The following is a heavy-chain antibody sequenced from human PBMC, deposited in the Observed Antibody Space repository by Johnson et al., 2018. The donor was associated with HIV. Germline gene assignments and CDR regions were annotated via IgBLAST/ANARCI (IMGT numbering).Heavy chain of an antibody. CDR1: GLTFDSYT. CDR2: ISGSGTGT. J-gene: IGHJ3*02. V-gene: IGHV3-23*04. D-gene: IGHD4-11*01. Sequence: VQLVESGGGLVQPGGSLRLSCEASGLTFDSYTMSWVRQAPGKGLEWVSGISGSGTGTHYADSVKGRFTISRDNSRNTFYLQMNSLRAEDTAVYYCARVTGRRLPTGGALDIWGQGTMVTVAS. CDR3: ARVTGRRLPTGGALDI.